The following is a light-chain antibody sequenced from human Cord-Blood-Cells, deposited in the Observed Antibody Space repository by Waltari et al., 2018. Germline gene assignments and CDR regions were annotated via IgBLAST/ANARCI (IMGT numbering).Light chain of an antibody. J-gene: IGLJ1*01. V-gene: IGLV3-1*01. CDR1: EVGDQY. Sequence: DELTQPPSVSVSPRPVASSPPAGDEVGDQYGGWSQQKPGQSPVLVIYQDSERASGIPERFSGSNSENTATLTISGTQAMDEADYYCQAWDSSTYVFGTGTKVTVL. CDR3: QAWDSSTYV. CDR2: QDS.